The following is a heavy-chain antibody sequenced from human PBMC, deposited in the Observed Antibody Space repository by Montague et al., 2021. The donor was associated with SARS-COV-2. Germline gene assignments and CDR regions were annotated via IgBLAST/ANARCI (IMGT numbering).Heavy chain of an antibody. CDR1: GGSISSFY. CDR3: ARHYSATLPAVY. V-gene: IGHV4-59*08. D-gene: IGHD2-15*01. J-gene: IGHJ4*02. Sequence: SETLSLTCTVSGGSISSFYRSWFRQPPGKGLEWIGYTSDSGSTNYNPSLTSRVTMSVDTSRNQSSLKVNSVTAADTAVYYCARHYSATLPAVYWGQGTLVTVSS. CDR2: TSDSGST.